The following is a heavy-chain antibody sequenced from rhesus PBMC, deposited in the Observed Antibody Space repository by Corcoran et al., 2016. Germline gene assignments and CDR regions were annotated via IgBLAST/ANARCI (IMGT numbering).Heavy chain of an antibody. J-gene: IGHJ4*01. D-gene: IGHD2-39*01. CDR3: ARWRWGVWNYFDY. CDR2: ISGSGGST. CDR1: GYSISSNY. Sequence: QLQLQESGPGLVKPSETLSLTCAVSGYSISSNYWSWIRQPPGKGLEWIGRISGSGGSTDYNPSLKSRVSIAKETFKKQFSLKLSSVAAEDTAVYYCARWRWGVWNYFDYWGQGVLVTVSS. V-gene: IGHV4-173*01.